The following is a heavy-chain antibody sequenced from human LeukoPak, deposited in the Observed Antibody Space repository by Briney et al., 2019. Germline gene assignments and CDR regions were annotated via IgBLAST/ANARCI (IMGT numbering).Heavy chain of an antibody. J-gene: IGHJ4*02. Sequence: SETPSLTCTVSGGSISSYYWSWIRQPAGKGLEWIGRISTSGSNYNPSLKSRVTMSVDTSKNQFSLKLRSVTAADTAVYHCAREGRGSTPGYWGQGTLVTVSS. D-gene: IGHD2-15*01. CDR2: ISTSGS. CDR1: GGSISSYY. V-gene: IGHV4-4*07. CDR3: AREGRGSTPGY.